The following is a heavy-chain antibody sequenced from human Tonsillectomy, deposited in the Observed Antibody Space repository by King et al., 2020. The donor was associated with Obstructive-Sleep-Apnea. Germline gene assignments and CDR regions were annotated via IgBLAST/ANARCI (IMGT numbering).Heavy chain of an antibody. J-gene: IGHJ3*02. D-gene: IGHD3-10*01. V-gene: IGHV5-51*01. CDR1: GDIFTNYW. CDR2: IYPGDSVT. CDR3: ARLAPTTIVRTDAFDT. Sequence: VQLVESAAEVKKAGESLKISCKGSGDIFTNYWIGGVRQMPGKGLEWMGIIYPGDSVTKYSPSFQGQVTISAAKSISTAYLQWSSLKASDTATYFCARLAPTTIVRTDAFDTWGQGTMVTVSS.